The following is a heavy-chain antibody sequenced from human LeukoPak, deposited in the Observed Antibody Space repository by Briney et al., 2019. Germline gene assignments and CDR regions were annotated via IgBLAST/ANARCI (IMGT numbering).Heavy chain of an antibody. J-gene: IGHJ4*02. CDR3: ARVGSYYDNSGYPY. D-gene: IGHD3-22*01. Sequence: GGSLRLSCAASGFTFSNYAIHWVRQAPGKGLEWVSVIYSGGDTYYADSVKGRFTISRDNSKNTLFLQMNSLRVEDTAVYYCARVGSYYDNSGYPYWGQGTLVTVSS. CDR1: GFTFSNYA. V-gene: IGHV3-53*01. CDR2: IYSGGDT.